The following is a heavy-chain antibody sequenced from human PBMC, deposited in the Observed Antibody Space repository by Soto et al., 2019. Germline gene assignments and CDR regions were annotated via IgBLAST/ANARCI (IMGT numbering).Heavy chain of an antibody. Sequence: ASVKVSCKVSGYTLTELSMHWVRQAPGQGLEWMGWISAYNGNTNYAQKLQGRVTMTTDTSASTAYMELSSLRSEDTAVYYCARSISVAATLTRMAFDYWGQGTLVTVSS. V-gene: IGHV1-18*01. D-gene: IGHD6-19*01. CDR3: ARSISVAATLTRMAFDY. CDR2: ISAYNGNT. CDR1: GYTLTELS. J-gene: IGHJ4*02.